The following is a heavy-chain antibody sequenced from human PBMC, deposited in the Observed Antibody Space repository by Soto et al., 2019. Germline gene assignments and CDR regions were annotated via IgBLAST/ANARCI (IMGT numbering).Heavy chain of an antibody. J-gene: IGHJ4*02. Sequence: SETLSLTCTVSGGSISGSYLSWIRQPPGKGLEWIGYIYYSGGTNSNPSLKSRVTISVDTSKNQFSLKLNSVTAADSAVYYCARGLGKFDYWGQGNQVTSPQ. CDR3: ARGLGKFDY. V-gene: IGHV4-59*01. CDR1: GGSISGSY. CDR2: IYYSGGT.